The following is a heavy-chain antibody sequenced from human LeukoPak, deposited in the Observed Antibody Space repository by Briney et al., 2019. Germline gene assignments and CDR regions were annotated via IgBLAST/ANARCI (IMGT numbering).Heavy chain of an antibody. CDR1: GFTFSSYW. V-gene: IGHV3-74*01. D-gene: IGHD2-15*01. J-gene: IGHJ4*02. CDR3: ARDNSPIVVVVAAIDY. CDR2: INSGGSGT. Sequence: GGSLRLSCAASGFTFSSYWMHWVRQAPGKGLVWVSRINSGGSGTTYADSVKGRFTISRDTAKNTLYLQMNSLRAEDTAVYYCARDNSPIVVVVAAIDYWGQGTLVTVSS.